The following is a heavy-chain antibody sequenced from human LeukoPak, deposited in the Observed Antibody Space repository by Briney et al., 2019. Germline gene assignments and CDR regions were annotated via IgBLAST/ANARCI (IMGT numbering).Heavy chain of an antibody. CDR2: IYHSGST. J-gene: IGHJ4*02. V-gene: IGHV4-4*02. D-gene: IGHD3-10*01. CDR3: GAYGSGSYSQDY. CDR1: GGSISSSNW. Sequence: SETLSLTCAVSGGSISSSNWWSWVRQPPGKGLEWIGEIYHSGSTNYSPSLKSRVTISVDKSKNQFSLKLSSVTAADTAVYYCGAYGSGSYSQDYWGQGTLVTVSS.